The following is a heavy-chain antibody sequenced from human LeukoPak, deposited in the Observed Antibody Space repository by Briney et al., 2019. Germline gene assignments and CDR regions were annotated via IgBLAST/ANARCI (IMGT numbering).Heavy chain of an antibody. J-gene: IGHJ4*02. V-gene: IGHV1-69*04. CDR2: IIPILGIA. Sequence: SVKVSCKASGGTFSSYAISWVRQAPGQGLEWMGRIIPILGIANYAQKFQGRVTITADKSTSTAYMELSSLRSEDTAVYYCASELSNRENFDYWGQGTLVTVSS. CDR1: GGTFSSYA. D-gene: IGHD1-26*01. CDR3: ASELSNRENFDY.